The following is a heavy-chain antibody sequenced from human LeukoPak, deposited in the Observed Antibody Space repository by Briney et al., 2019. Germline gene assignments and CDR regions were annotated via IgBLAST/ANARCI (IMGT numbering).Heavy chain of an antibody. CDR1: GYSFILYG. V-gene: IGHV1-18*01. D-gene: IGHD4-11*01. CDR3: ARDDNYGIFVNVDY. CDR2: ISTSTGDT. Sequence: ASVKVSCKTSGYSFILYGISWVRQASGQGPEWMGWISTSTGDTKYTQKFQGRVTLTTDTSTSTAYMELSSLRPDDTAVYYCARDDNYGIFVNVDYWGQGTLVTVSS. J-gene: IGHJ4*02.